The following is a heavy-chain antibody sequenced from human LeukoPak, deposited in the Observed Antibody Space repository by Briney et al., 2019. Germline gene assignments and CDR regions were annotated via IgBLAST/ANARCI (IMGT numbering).Heavy chain of an antibody. CDR1: GFTFGDYA. D-gene: IGHD6-13*01. CDR2: ISWNSGSI. CDR3: ARARGYSSKDFDY. J-gene: IGHJ4*02. V-gene: IGHV3-9*01. Sequence: GGSLRLSCAASGFTFGDYAMHWVRQAPGKGLEWVSGISWNSGSIGYADSVKGRFTISRDNAKNSLYLQMNSLRAEDTALYYCARARGYSSKDFDYWGQGTLVTVS.